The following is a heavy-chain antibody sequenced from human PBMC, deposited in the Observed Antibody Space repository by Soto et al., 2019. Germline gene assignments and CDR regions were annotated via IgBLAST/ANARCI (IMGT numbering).Heavy chain of an antibody. CDR1: GGSVSSGSYY. Sequence: QVQLQESGPGPVKPSETLSLTCTVSGGSVSSGSYYWSWIRQPPGKGLEWIGYIYYSGSTNYNPSLKSRVTISLDTSKNQFSLKLSSLTAADTAVYYCARVLGSLTSFDYWGQGTLVTVSS. D-gene: IGHD7-27*01. CDR2: IYYSGST. J-gene: IGHJ4*02. V-gene: IGHV4-61*01. CDR3: ARVLGSLTSFDY.